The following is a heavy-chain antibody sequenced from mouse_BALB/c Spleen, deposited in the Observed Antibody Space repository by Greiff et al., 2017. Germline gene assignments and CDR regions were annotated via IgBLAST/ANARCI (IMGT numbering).Heavy chain of an antibody. J-gene: IGHJ4*01. V-gene: IGHV2-2*02. CDR3: ARNRREGYAMDY. CDR2: IWSGGST. CDR1: GFSLTSYG. Sequence: VQGVESGPGLVQPSQSLSITCTVSGFSLTSYGVHWVRQSPGKGLEWLGVIWSGGSTDYNAAFISRLSISKDNSKSQVFFKMNSLQANDTAIYYCARNRREGYAMDYWGQGTSVTVSA.